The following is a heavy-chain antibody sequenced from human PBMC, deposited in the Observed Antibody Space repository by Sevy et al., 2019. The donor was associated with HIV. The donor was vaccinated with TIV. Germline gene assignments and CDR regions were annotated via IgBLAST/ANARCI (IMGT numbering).Heavy chain of an antibody. J-gene: IGHJ4*02. D-gene: IGHD6-13*01. CDR2: ISYDGNNK. CDR1: GFIFSTYS. CDR3: AGADSSWFGTVHY. V-gene: IGHV3-30-3*01. Sequence: GGSLRLSCAASGFIFSTYSMHWVRQAPGKGLEWVAAISYDGNNKYYADSVKGRFTISRDNPKNTLFLQVNSLSPEDTAVDYCAGADSSWFGTVHYWGQGTLVTVSS.